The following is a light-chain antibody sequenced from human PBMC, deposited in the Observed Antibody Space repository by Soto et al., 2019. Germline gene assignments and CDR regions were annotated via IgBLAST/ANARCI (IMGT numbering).Light chain of an antibody. V-gene: IGKV1-39*01. CDR3: QQSYNSPRT. J-gene: IGKJ1*01. CDR2: GAS. CDR1: QSISSY. Sequence: DIQMTQSPSSLSASVGDRVTITCRASQSISSYVNWFQHKPGKAPKLLIYGASISQSGVPSRFSGSGSGTDFTLTISNLQPEDLATYYCQQSYNSPRTFGQGTKVEIK.